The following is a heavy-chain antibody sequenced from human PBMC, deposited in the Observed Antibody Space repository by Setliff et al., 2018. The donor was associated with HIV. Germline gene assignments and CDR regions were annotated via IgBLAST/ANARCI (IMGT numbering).Heavy chain of an antibody. J-gene: IGHJ4*02. CDR2: IYSSGST. CDR3: ATYAGNGGGKGY. V-gene: IGHV4-61*02. D-gene: IGHD2-21*01. Sequence: SETLSLTCTVSGGSIASDIYYWNWIRQPAGKGLEWIGRIYSSGSTKCNPSLKSRVTISVDTSKNQFSLTLSSVTAADTAMYYCATYAGNGGGKGYWGQGTLVTVSS. CDR1: GGSIASDIYY.